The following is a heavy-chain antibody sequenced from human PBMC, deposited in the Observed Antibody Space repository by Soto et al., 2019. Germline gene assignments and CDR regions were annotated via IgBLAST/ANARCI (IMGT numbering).Heavy chain of an antibody. CDR3: ARIPVDTYMINWFDP. J-gene: IGHJ5*02. D-gene: IGHD5-18*01. Sequence: SETLSLTCTVSCGSVSSGDYYWSWIRQPPGKGLEWIGYIYYSGSTNYNPSLKSRVSISLDTSKNQFSLRLTSVTAADTAVYYCARIPVDTYMINWFDPWGQGTLVTVSS. V-gene: IGHV4-61*08. CDR1: CGSVSSGDYY. CDR2: IYYSGST.